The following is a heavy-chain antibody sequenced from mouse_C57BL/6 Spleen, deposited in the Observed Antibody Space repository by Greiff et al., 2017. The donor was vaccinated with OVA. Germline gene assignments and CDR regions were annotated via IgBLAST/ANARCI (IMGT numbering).Heavy chain of an antibody. CDR1: GFTFSSYA. J-gene: IGHJ4*01. CDR2: ISDGGSYT. D-gene: IGHD1-1*01. Sequence: DVQLVESGGGLVKPGGSLKLSCAASGFTFSSYAMSWVRQTPEKRLEWVATISDGGSYTYYPDNVKGRFTISRDNAKNSLYLQMSHLKSEDTAMYYCARDSYYYGSSSYAMDYWGQGTSVTVSS. CDR3: ARDSYYYGSSSYAMDY. V-gene: IGHV5-4*01.